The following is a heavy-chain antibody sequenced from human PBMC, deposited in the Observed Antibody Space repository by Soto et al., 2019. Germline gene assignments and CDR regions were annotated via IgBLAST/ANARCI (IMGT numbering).Heavy chain of an antibody. Sequence: SETLSLTCTVSGGSISSYYWSWIGQPPGKGLEWIGYIYYSGSTNYNPSLKTPVAISVDTSKNQLSLKLDSVTDADTAVYFCVSGTECKTTSTCYRYFDFWGRGTLVTVS. CDR2: IYYSGST. V-gene: IGHV4-59*08. CDR3: VSGTECKTTSTCYRYFDF. D-gene: IGHD1-1*01. J-gene: IGHJ4*01. CDR1: GGSISSYY.